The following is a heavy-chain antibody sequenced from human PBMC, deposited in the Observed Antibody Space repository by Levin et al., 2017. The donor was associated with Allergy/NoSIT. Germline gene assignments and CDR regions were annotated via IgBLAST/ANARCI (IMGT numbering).Heavy chain of an antibody. CDR1: GFTVSSNY. J-gene: IGHJ4*02. Sequence: GESLKISCAASGFTVSSNYMSWVRQAPGKGLEWVSVIYSGGDTFYAESVKGRFTISRDNSKNTLYLQMHSLIAEDTAVYYCAKNGGWYGAGYFDYWGQGTLVTVSS. CDR2: IYSGGDT. CDR3: AKNGGWYGAGYFDY. D-gene: IGHD6-19*01. V-gene: IGHV3-66*02.